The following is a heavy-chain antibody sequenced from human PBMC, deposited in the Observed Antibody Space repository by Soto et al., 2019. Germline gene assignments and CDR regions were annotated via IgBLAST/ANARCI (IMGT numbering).Heavy chain of an antibody. CDR1: GGTFSSYS. CDR2: IIPIFGTA. D-gene: IGHD3-22*01. V-gene: IGHV1-69*13. CDR3: ARDRDRVYYYDSSGSQNYYGMDV. J-gene: IGHJ6*02. Sequence: SVKVSCKASGGTFSSYSISWVRQAPGQGLEWMGGIIPIFGTANYAQKFQGRVTITADESTSTAYMELSSLRSEDTAVYYCARDRDRVYYYDSSGSQNYYGMDVWGQGTTVTVSS.